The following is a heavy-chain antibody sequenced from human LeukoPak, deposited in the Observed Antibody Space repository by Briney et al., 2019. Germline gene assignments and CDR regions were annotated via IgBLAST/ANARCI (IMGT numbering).Heavy chain of an antibody. V-gene: IGHV4-34*01. J-gene: IGHJ3*02. CDR1: GGSFSGYY. CDR3: ARGLGNRITMIVVVKSGAFDI. CDR2: INHSGST. D-gene: IGHD3-22*01. Sequence: SETLSLTCAVYGGSFSGYYWSLIRQPPGKGLEWIGEINHSGSTNYNPSLKSRVTISVDTSKNQFSLKLSSVTAADTAVYYCARGLGNRITMIVVVKSGAFDIWGQGTMVTVSS.